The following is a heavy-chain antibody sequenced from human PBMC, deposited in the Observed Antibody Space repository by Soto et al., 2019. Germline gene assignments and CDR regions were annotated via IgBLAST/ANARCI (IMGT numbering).Heavy chain of an antibody. J-gene: IGHJ6*02. V-gene: IGHV4-31*03. CDR3: ARDPVAPGGMDV. CDR1: GGSISSGGYY. CDR2: IYYSGST. Sequence: SETLSLTCTVSGGSISSGGYYWSWIRQHPGKGLEWIGYIYYSGSTYYNPSLKSRVTISVDTSKNQFSLKLSSVTAADTAVYYCARDPVAPGGMDVWGQGTTVTVSS.